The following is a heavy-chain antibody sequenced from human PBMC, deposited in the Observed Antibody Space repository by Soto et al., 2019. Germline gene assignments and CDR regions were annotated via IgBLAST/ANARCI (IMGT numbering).Heavy chain of an antibody. D-gene: IGHD3-16*02. Sequence: SCIRQPPGKGLEWIGYIYHSGRPYYNPSLKSRVTISVDRSKNQFSLRLSSVTAADTSVYYCARLYGLDAFDIWGQGTMVT. V-gene: IGHV4-30-2*01. CDR2: IYHSGRP. J-gene: IGHJ3*02. CDR3: ARLYGLDAFDI.